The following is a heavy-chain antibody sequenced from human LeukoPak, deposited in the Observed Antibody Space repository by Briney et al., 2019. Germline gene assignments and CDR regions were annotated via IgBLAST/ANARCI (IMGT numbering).Heavy chain of an antibody. Sequence: GGSLRLSCTVSGFTVSSNSMSWVRQAPGKGLEWVSVIYSGGSTYYADSVKGRFTISRDNSKNTLYLQTNSLRAEDTAVYYCAGLPAYYYDTSGFYFDYWGQGTLVTVSS. V-gene: IGHV3-66*04. D-gene: IGHD3-22*01. J-gene: IGHJ4*02. CDR2: IYSGGST. CDR1: GFTVSSNS. CDR3: AGLPAYYYDTSGFYFDY.